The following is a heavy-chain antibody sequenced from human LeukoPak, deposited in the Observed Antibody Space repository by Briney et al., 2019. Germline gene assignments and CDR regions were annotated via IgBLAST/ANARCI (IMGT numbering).Heavy chain of an antibody. CDR1: GGSFSGYY. D-gene: IGHD2-2*01. Sequence: PSETLSLTCAVYGGSFSGYYWSWIRRPPGKGLEWIGEINHSGSTNYNPSLKSRVTISVDTSKNQFSLKLSSVTAADTAVYYCARESTDIVVVPAAPDAFDTWGQGTMVTVSS. CDR2: INHSGST. CDR3: ARESTDIVVVPAAPDAFDT. V-gene: IGHV4-34*01. J-gene: IGHJ3*02.